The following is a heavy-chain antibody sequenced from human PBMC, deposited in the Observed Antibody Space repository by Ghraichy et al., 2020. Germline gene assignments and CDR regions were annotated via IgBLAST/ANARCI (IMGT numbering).Heavy chain of an antibody. D-gene: IGHD3-10*01. CDR2: ISSRNTYI. J-gene: IGHJ4*02. CDR3: ARAYRKPDITLVREPPSDS. V-gene: IGHV3-21*01. Sequence: GGSLRLSCAASGFTFSSYSMNWVRQAPGKGLEWVSSISSRNTYIFYAESVKGRFTISRDNAKNSLYLQMNSLRAEDTAVYYCARAYRKPDITLVREPPSDSWGQGTLVTVSS. CDR1: GFTFSSYS.